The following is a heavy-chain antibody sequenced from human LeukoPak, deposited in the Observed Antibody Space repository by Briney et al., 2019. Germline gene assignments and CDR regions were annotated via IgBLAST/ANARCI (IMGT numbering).Heavy chain of an antibody. Sequence: SETLSLTCAVYGGSFSGYYWSWIRQPPGEGLEWIGEINHSGSTNYNPSLKSRVTISVDTSKNQFSLKLSSVTAADTAVYYCARVRGSQGIAARKYYYYYMDVWGKGTTVTVSS. CDR2: INHSGST. CDR3: ARVRGSQGIAARKYYYYYMDV. J-gene: IGHJ6*03. V-gene: IGHV4-34*01. CDR1: GGSFSGYY. D-gene: IGHD6-6*01.